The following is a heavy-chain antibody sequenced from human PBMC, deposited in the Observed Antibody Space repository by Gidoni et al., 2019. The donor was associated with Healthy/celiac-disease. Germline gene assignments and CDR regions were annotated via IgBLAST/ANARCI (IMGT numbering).Heavy chain of an antibody. CDR2: ISAYNGNT. V-gene: IGHV1-18*01. D-gene: IGHD3-3*01. Sequence: QVQLVQSGAEVKKPGASVKVSCKASGYTFTSYGISWVRQAPGQGLEWMGWISAYNGNTNYAQKLQGRVTMTTDTSTSTAYMELRSLRSDDTAVYYCARDLYDFWSGYPAKYYFDYWGQGTLVTVSS. J-gene: IGHJ4*02. CDR1: GYTFTSYG. CDR3: ARDLYDFWSGYPAKYYFDY.